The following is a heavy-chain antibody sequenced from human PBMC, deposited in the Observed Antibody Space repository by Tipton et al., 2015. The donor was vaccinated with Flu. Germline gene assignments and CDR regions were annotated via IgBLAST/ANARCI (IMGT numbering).Heavy chain of an antibody. CDR1: GGSFSGYY. CDR3: SNYGDYGGAIPRENDY. CDR2: INHSGST. Sequence: TLSLTCAVYGGSFSGYYWSWIRQPPGKGLEWIGEINHSGSTNYNPSLKSRVTISVDTSKNQFSLKLSSVTAADTAVYYCSNYGDYGGAIPRENDYWGQGTLVTVSS. D-gene: IGHD4-17*01. J-gene: IGHJ4*02. V-gene: IGHV4-34*01.